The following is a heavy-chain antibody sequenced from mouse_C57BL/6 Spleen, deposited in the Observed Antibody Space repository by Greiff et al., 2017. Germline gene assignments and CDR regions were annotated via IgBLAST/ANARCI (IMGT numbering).Heavy chain of an antibody. CDR2: INPSNGST. D-gene: IGHD1-1*01. CDR1: GYTFTSYW. V-gene: IGHV1-53*01. CDR3: ARSYYGSSYWYFDV. J-gene: IGHJ1*03. Sequence: QVQLQQPGTELVKPGASVKLSCKASGYTFTSYWMHWVKQRPGQGLEWIGNINPSNGSTNYNEKFKSKATLTVDKSSSTAYMQLSSLTSEDSAVYYCARSYYGSSYWYFDVWGTGTTVTVSS.